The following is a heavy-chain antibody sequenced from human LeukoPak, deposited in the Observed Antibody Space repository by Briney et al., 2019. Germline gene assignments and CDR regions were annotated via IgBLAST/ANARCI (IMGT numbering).Heavy chain of an antibody. CDR1: GFTFSRFW. CDR3: ARDRESESDSEGDY. D-gene: IGHD4-11*01. Sequence: GGSLRLSCSASGFTFSRFWMSWVRQAPGKGLEYVALIKQGGSEIYHMDSVKGRFTITRDDATNSLYLQMNSLRVEDTALYYCARDRESESDSEGDYWGQGTLVTVSS. CDR2: IKQGGSEI. V-gene: IGHV3-7*01. J-gene: IGHJ4*02.